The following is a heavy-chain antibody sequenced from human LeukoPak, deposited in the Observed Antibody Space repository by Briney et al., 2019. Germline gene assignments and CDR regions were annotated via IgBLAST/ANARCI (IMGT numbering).Heavy chain of an antibody. V-gene: IGHV4-34*01. D-gene: IGHD4-11*01. CDR3: ARAHYSNYKKDAFDI. J-gene: IGHJ3*02. CDR2: INHSGST. CDR1: GGSFSGYY. Sequence: SETLSLTCAVYGGSFSGYYWSWMRQPPGMGLEWIGEINHSGSTNYNPSLKSRVTILVDTSKNQFSLKLSSVTAADTAVYYCARAHYSNYKKDAFDIWGQGTMVTVSS.